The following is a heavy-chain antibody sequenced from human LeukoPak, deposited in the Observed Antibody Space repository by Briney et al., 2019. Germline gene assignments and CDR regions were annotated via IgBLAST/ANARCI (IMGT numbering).Heavy chain of an antibody. CDR2: IYHSGST. CDR1: GYSISSGYY. Sequence: SETLSLTCAVSGYSISSGYYWGWIRQPPGKGLEWIGSIYHSGSTYYNPSLKSRVTISVDTSKNQFSLKLSSVTAADTAVYYCERQGLTLDYWGQGTLVTVSS. J-gene: IGHJ4*02. D-gene: IGHD6-19*01. CDR3: ERQGLTLDY. V-gene: IGHV4-38-2*01.